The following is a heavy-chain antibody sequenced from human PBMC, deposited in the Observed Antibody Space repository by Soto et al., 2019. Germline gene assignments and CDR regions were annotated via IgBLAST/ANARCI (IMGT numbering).Heavy chain of an antibody. CDR2: ISGSGGST. Sequence: GGSLRLSCAASGFTFSSYAMSWVRQAPGKGLEWVSAISGSGGSTYYADSVKGRFTISRDNSKNTLYLQMNSLRAEDTAVYYCARSTGSIMRIVVVMPYYFDYWGQGILVNVS. V-gene: IGHV3-23*01. D-gene: IGHD3-22*01. CDR3: ARSTGSIMRIVVVMPYYFDY. CDR1: GFTFSSYA. J-gene: IGHJ4*02.